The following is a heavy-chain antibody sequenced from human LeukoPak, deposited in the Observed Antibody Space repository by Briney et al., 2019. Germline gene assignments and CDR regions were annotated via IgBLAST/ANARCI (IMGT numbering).Heavy chain of an antibody. J-gene: IGHJ4*02. CDR3: ARQNNWNEGGGIYFDH. V-gene: IGHV5-51*01. Sequence: TRYSPSFQGRVIISADKSISTAYLQWSSLKAPDTAMYYCARQNNWNEGGGIYFDHWGQGTLVTLSS. CDR2: T. D-gene: IGHD1-20*01.